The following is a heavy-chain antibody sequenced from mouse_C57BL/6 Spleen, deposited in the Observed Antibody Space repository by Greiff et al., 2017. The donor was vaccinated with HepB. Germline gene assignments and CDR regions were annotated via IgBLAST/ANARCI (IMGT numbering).Heavy chain of an antibody. D-gene: IGHD2-1*01. CDR3: ARVDYGNYGFAY. J-gene: IGHJ3*01. V-gene: IGHV1-18*01. Sequence: EVQRVESGPELVKPGASVKIPCKASGYTFTDYNMDWVKQSHGKSLEWIGDINPNNGGTIYNQKFKGKATLTVDKSSSTAYMELRSLTSEDTAVYYCARVDYGNYGFAYWGQGTLVTVSA. CDR2: INPNNGGT. CDR1: GYTFTDYN.